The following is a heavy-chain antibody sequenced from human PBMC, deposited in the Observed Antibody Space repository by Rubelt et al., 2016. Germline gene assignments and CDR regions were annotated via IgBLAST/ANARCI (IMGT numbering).Heavy chain of an antibody. CDR2: ISSSSSSI. CDR1: GFSFTTYW. CDR3: ARAELLLNY. D-gene: IGHD1-7*01. J-gene: IGHJ4*02. Sequence: EVQLLESGGGLVQPGGCLRLSCAASGFSFTTYWMTWVRQAPGKGLEWVSSISSSSSSIYYADSLKGRFTVSSDNAKNSLYLQMLSLRAEDTAVYYCARAELLLNYWGQGTLVTVSS. V-gene: IGHV3-21*01.